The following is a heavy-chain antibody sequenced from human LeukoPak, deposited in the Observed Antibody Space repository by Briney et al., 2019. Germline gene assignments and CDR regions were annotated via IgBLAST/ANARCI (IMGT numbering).Heavy chain of an antibody. V-gene: IGHV3-73*01. D-gene: IGHD6-13*01. CDR3: TRHVDAAPGERFDP. Sequence: PGGSLRLSCAASGFTFSSSAMHWVRQAPGKGLEWVGRIRSKANSYATAYVASVKGRFTISRDDSKNTAYLQMNSLKTEDTAVYYCTRHVDAAPGERFDPWGQGTLVTVSS. CDR1: GFTFSSSA. CDR2: IRSKANSYAT. J-gene: IGHJ5*02.